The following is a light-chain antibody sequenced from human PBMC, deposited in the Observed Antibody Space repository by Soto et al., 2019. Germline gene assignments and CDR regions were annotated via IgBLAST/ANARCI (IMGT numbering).Light chain of an antibody. Sequence: QLVLTQSPSASASLGASVKLTCTLSSGHSSYAIAWHQQQPEKGPRYLMKLNSDGSHSKGDGIPVRFSGSSSGAERYLTISSLQSEDEADYYCQTWGTGPYVFGTGTKLTVL. CDR2: LNSDGSH. CDR3: QTWGTGPYV. CDR1: SGHSSYA. V-gene: IGLV4-69*01. J-gene: IGLJ1*01.